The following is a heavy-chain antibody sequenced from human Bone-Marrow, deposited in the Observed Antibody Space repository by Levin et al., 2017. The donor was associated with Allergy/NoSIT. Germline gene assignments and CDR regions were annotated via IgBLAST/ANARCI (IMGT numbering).Heavy chain of an antibody. CDR3: VRGRDGYKW. CDR1: GFTFSTYA. J-gene: IGHJ4*02. D-gene: IGHD5-24*01. CDR2: ISSNGGTT. V-gene: IGHV3-64D*06. Sequence: GESLKISCSASGFTFSTYAMHWVRQAPGKRPEYVSVISSNGGTTQYTESVKGRFTISRDNDKNTLHLQMSSLRVEDTAVYYCVRGRDGYKWWGQGTLVTVSS.